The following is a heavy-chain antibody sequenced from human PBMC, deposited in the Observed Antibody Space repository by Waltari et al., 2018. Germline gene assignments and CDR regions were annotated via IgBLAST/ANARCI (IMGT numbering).Heavy chain of an antibody. J-gene: IGHJ5*02. D-gene: IGHD3-3*01. CDR1: GGSISSYY. V-gene: IGHV4-4*07. CDR2: IYTSGST. CDR3: ARDPLDWSGYYCWFDP. Sequence: QVQLQESGPGLVKPSETLSLTCTVSGGSISSYYWSWIRQPAGKGLEWIGRIYTSGSTNYNPSRKSRVTMSVDTSKNQFSLKLSSVTAADTAVYYCARDPLDWSGYYCWFDPWGQGTLVTVSS.